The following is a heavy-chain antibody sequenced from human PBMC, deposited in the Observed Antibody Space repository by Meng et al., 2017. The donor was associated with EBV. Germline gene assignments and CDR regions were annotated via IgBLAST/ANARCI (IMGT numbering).Heavy chain of an antibody. D-gene: IGHD6-13*01. J-gene: IGHJ4*02. CDR3: ARAEIAAAGRLDY. CDR2: IIPIFGTA. V-gene: IGHV1-69*14. Sequence: VELCALGAEVKKPGSSVKVSFKASGGTFSSYAISWVRQAPGQGLEWMGGIIPIFGTANYAQKFQGRVTITADKSTSTAYMELSSLRSEDTAVYYCARAEIAAAGRLDYWGQGTLVTVSS. CDR1: GGTFSSYA.